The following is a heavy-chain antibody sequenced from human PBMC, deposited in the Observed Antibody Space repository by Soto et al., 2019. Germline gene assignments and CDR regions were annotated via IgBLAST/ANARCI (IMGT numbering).Heavy chain of an antibody. CDR2: ISAYNGNT. CDR1: GYTFTSYG. D-gene: IGHD1-7*01. Sequence: QVQLVQSGAEVKKPGASVKVSCKASGYTFTSYGINWVRQAPGQGLEWMGWISAYNGNTNYAQKLQGRVTMTTDTSTSTAYMELRSLRSDDTAVYYCARVITGTTFYYYYGMDVWGRGTTVTVSS. CDR3: ARVITGTTFYYYYGMDV. J-gene: IGHJ6*02. V-gene: IGHV1-18*01.